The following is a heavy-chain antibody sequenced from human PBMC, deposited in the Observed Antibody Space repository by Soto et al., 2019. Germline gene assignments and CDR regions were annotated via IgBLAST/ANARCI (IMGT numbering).Heavy chain of an antibody. Sequence: ASLKVSCKASGYSFTSYGISWVRQAPGQGREWMGWISAYNGNTNYEQKFQGRVAMTTDTSTNTAYLELRTLRSDDAAVYYCARDPPITGSLRGTPLMAVWGQGXTVTVSS. CDR3: ARDPPITGSLRGTPLMAV. J-gene: IGHJ6*02. CDR1: GYSFTSYG. CDR2: ISAYNGNT. V-gene: IGHV1-18*04. D-gene: IGHD1-20*01.